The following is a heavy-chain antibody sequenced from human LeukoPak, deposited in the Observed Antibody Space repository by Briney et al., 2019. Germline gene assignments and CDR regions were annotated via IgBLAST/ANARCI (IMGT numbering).Heavy chain of an antibody. CDR2: IKQDGSEK. D-gene: IGHD3-9*01. CDR1: GFTSSSYW. Sequence: GGSLRLSCAASGFTSSSYWMSWVRQAPGKGLEWVANIKQDGSEKYYVDSVKGRFTISRDNAKNSLYLQMNSLRAEDTAVYYCARVVGLRYFDWLPHFDYWGQGTLVTVSS. V-gene: IGHV3-7*03. J-gene: IGHJ4*02. CDR3: ARVVGLRYFDWLPHFDY.